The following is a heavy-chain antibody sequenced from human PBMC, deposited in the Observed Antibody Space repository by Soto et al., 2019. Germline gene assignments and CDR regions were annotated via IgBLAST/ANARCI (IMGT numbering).Heavy chain of an antibody. CDR2: IYYSGST. J-gene: IGHJ4*02. V-gene: IGHV4-30-4*01. CDR1: GGSISSGDYY. CDR3: ARTDSSSWYNLFDY. Sequence: QVQLQESGPGLVKPSQTLSLTCTVSGGSISSGDYYWSWIRQPPGKGLEWIGYIYYSGSTYYNPSLTSRVTIPVDPSKNQFSLKLSSVTAADTAVYYCARTDSSSWYNLFDYWGQGTLVTVSS. D-gene: IGHD6-13*01.